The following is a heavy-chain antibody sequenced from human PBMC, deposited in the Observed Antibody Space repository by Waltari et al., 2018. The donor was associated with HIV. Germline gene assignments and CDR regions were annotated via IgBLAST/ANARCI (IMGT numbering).Heavy chain of an antibody. CDR2: IWYDGSNK. CDR3: ARHDYGDPYYFDY. Sequence: QVQLVESGGGVVQPGRSLRLSCAASGFAFSSYGMHWVRQAPGKGLEWVEVIWYDGSNKYYADSVKGRFTISRDNSKNTLYLQMNNLRAEDTAVYYCARHDYGDPYYFDYWGQGTLVTVSS. J-gene: IGHJ4*02. D-gene: IGHD4-17*01. V-gene: IGHV3-33*01. CDR1: GFAFSSYG.